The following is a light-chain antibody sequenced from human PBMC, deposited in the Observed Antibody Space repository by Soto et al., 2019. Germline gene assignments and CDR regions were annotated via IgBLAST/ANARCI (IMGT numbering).Light chain of an antibody. CDR1: QGISSW. V-gene: IGKV1-5*03. Sequence: IRMTQSPSSFSASTGDRVTITCRASQGISSWLAWYQQKPGKAPKLLIYKASTLKSGVPSRFSGSGSGTEFTLTISSLQPDDFATYYCQQYMSYSFGQGTKVDIK. J-gene: IGKJ1*01. CDR3: QQYMSYS. CDR2: KAS.